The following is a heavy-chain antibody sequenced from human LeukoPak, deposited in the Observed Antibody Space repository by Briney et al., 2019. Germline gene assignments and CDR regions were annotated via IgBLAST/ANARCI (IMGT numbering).Heavy chain of an antibody. Sequence: SETLSLTCSVSGGSINNHIWSWIRQPPGKGLEWIGYISYSGSANYNPSLKSRVTISVDTSKNQFSLKVTSVTAADTAVYYCARETATVLDYWGQGTLVTVSS. J-gene: IGHJ4*02. V-gene: IGHV4-59*11. CDR2: ISYSGSA. CDR3: ARETATVLDY. D-gene: IGHD5-18*01. CDR1: GGSINNHI.